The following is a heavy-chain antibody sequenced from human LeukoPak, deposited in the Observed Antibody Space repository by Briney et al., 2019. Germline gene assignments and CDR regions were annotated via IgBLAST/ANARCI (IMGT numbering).Heavy chain of an antibody. CDR3: ARVDCSSTSCYNQPPGGY. CDR1: GGTFSSYA. CDR2: IIPIFGTA. J-gene: IGHJ4*02. D-gene: IGHD2-2*02. Sequence: SVKVSCKASGGTFSSYAISWVRQSPGQGLEWMGGIIPIFGTANYAQKFQGRVTITADESTSTACMELSSLRSEDTAVYYCARVDCSSTSCYNQPPGGYWGQGTLVTVSS. V-gene: IGHV1-69*13.